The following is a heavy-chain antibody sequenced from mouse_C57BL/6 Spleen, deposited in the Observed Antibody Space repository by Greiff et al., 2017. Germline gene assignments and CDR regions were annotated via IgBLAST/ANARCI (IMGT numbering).Heavy chain of an antibody. J-gene: IGHJ1*03. V-gene: IGHV5-4*01. D-gene: IGHD1-1*02. Sequence: EVQLQESGGGLVKPGGSLKLSCAASGFTFSSYAMSWVRQTPEKRLEWVATISDGGSYTYYPDNVKGRFTISRDNAKNNLYLQMSHLKSEDTAMYYCARGGGYYGYFDVWGTGTTVTVSS. CDR3: ARGGGYYGYFDV. CDR1: GFTFSSYA. CDR2: ISDGGSYT.